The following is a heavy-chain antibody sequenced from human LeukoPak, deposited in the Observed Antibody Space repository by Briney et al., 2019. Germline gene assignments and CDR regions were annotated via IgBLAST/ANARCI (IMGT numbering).Heavy chain of an antibody. Sequence: SETLSLTCTVSGVSISDYYWSWIRQPPGKGLEWIGYIYYSGSTNYNPSLKSRVTISVDTSKNQFSLKLSSVTAADTAVYYCARAPLFDYYDSSGYFDYWGQGTLVTVSS. V-gene: IGHV4-59*01. CDR3: ARAPLFDYYDSSGYFDY. J-gene: IGHJ4*02. D-gene: IGHD3-22*01. CDR2: IYYSGST. CDR1: GVSISDYY.